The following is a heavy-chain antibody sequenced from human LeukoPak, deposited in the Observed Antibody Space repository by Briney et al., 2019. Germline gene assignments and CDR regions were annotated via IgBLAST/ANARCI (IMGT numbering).Heavy chain of an antibody. V-gene: IGHV3-21*01. CDR1: GFTFSSYS. CDR2: ISSSSSYI. CDR3: ARRNWGEGIYYFDY. D-gene: IGHD7-27*01. Sequence: PGGSLRLSCAASGFTFSSYSMNWVRQAPGKGLEWVSSISSSSSYIYYADSVEGRFTISRDNAKNSLYLQMNSLRAEDTAVYYCARRNWGEGIYYFDYWGQGTLVTVSS. J-gene: IGHJ4*02.